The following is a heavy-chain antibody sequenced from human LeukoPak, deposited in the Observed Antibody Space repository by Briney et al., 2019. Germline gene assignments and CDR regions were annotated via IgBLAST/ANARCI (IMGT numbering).Heavy chain of an antibody. CDR1: GGSISSYY. Sequence: SETLSLTCTVSGGSISSYYWSWIRQPPGKGLEWIGYIYYSGTTRYNSSLKSRVTISVDTSKNQFSLKLSSVTAADTAVYYCARGEYCSSSSCYKSAFDIWGQGTMVTVSS. CDR2: IYYSGTT. CDR3: ARGEYCSSSSCYKSAFDI. V-gene: IGHV4-59*01. J-gene: IGHJ3*02. D-gene: IGHD2-2*02.